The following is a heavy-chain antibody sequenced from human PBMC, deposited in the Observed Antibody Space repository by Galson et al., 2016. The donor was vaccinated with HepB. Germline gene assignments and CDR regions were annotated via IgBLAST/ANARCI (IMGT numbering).Heavy chain of an antibody. V-gene: IGHV1-18*01. J-gene: IGHJ6*02. CDR2: ISPYSGDT. Sequence: SVKVSCKASAYVFVTHGISWVRQAPGQGLEWMAWISPYSGDTYYSHKFQGRVALTTATSTGTAYMEMRSLSTDDTAVYYCARDKRFSCVNGVCSLGDQYFGMDVWGQGTTVIVSS. CDR1: AYVFVTHG. D-gene: IGHD2-8*01. CDR3: ARDKRFSCVNGVCSLGDQYFGMDV.